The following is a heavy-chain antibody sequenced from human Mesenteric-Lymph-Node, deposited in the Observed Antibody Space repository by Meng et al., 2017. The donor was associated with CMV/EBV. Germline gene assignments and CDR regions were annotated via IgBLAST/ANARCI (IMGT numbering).Heavy chain of an antibody. CDR2: ISYDGSNK. J-gene: IGHJ4*02. V-gene: IGHV3-30*04. Sequence: SYAMHWVRQAPGKGLEWVAVISYDGSNKYYADSVKGRFTISRDNSKNTLYLQMNSLRAEDTAVYYCAREYHYDFWSGYQRPYYVDYWGQGTLVTVSS. CDR3: AREYHYDFWSGYQRPYYVDY. D-gene: IGHD3-3*01. CDR1: SYA.